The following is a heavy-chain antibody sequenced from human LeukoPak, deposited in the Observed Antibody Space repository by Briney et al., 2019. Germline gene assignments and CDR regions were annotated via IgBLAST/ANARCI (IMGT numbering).Heavy chain of an antibody. Sequence: PGGSLTLSCAASGVSFRSHAMSWVRRAPGKGLEWVSAISGSGGSTYYADSVKGRFTISRDNAKNSLYLQMNSLRAEDTALYYCAVGGDNGDCWGYWGQGTLVTVSS. CDR1: GVSFRSHA. CDR2: ISGSGGST. J-gene: IGHJ4*02. CDR3: AVGGDNGDCWGY. D-gene: IGHD2-21*02. V-gene: IGHV3-23*01.